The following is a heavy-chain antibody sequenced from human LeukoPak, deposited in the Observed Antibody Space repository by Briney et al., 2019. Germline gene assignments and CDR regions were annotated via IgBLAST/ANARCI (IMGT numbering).Heavy chain of an antibody. CDR3: ARGLDYYGSGSSDYYYYMDV. Sequence: ASVKVSCKASGYTFTSYGISWVRQAPGQGLEWMGWISAYNGNTNYAQKLQGRVTMTTDTSTSTAYMELRSLRSDDTAVYYCARGLDYYGSGSSDYYYYMDVWGKGTTVTVSS. J-gene: IGHJ6*03. CDR1: GYTFTSYG. V-gene: IGHV1-18*01. D-gene: IGHD3-10*01. CDR2: ISAYNGNT.